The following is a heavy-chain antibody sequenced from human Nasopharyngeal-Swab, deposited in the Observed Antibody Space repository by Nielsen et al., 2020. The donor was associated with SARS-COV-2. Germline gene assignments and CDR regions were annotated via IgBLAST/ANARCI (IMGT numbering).Heavy chain of an antibody. Sequence: ASVKISCNASGYTFSSLGKNWVRQAPGQGREWMGWINTNTVSPTYAQGFTGRFVLSLDTSVTTAYLEISSLEAEDTAVYFCARTNSPYAYDLWGQGTMVTVSS. V-gene: IGHV7-4-1*02. CDR2: INTNTVSP. D-gene: IGHD2/OR15-2a*01. CDR3: ARTNSPYAYDL. CDR1: GYTFSSLG. J-gene: IGHJ3*01.